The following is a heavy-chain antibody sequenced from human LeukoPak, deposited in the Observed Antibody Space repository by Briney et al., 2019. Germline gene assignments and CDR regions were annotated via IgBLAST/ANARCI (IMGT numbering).Heavy chain of an antibody. CDR1: GGSISSYY. CDR3: ARDSRYYDFWSGYYGDAFDI. D-gene: IGHD3-3*01. CDR2: IYKRGST. J-gene: IGHJ3*02. Sequence: SETLSLTCTVCGGSISSYYGSWIRQPAGKGREWIGRIYKRGSTNYNLSLKRRVTMSGDAPENQFSLKLSSVTAADTAVYYCARDSRYYDFWSGYYGDAFDIWGQGTMVTVSS. V-gene: IGHV4-4*07.